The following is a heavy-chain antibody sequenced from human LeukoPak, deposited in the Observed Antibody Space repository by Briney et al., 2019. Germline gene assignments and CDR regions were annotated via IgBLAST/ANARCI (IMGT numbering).Heavy chain of an antibody. Sequence: PGGSLRLSCAASGFTFSSYSMNWVRQAPGKGLEWVSSISSSSSYIYYADSVKGRFTISRDNAKNSLYLQMNSLRAEDTAVYYCAREAGYYYYMDVWGKGTTVTISS. V-gene: IGHV3-21*01. CDR3: AREAGYYYYMDV. D-gene: IGHD6-25*01. J-gene: IGHJ6*03. CDR1: GFTFSSYS. CDR2: ISSSSSYI.